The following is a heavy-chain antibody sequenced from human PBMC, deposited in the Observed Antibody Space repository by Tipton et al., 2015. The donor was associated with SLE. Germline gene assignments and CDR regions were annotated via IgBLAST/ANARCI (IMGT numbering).Heavy chain of an antibody. J-gene: IGHJ3*02. V-gene: IGHV3-30*04. D-gene: IGHD7-27*01. Sequence: QLVQSGGGVVQPGRSLRLSCAASGFTFSSYAMHWVRQAPGKGLEWVAVISYDGSNKYYADSVKGRFTISRDNSKNTLYLQMNSLRAEDTAVYYCARDKTGDQDDDAFDIWGQGTMVTVSS. CDR2: ISYDGSNK. CDR1: GFTFSSYA. CDR3: ARDKTGDQDDDAFDI.